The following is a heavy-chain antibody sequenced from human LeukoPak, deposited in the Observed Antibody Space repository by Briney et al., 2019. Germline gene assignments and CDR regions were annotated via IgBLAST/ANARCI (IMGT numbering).Heavy chain of an antibody. Sequence: SETLSLTCAVYGGSFSGYYWSWIRQPPGKGLEWIGEINHSGSTNYNPSLKSRVTISVDTSKNQSSLKLSSVTAADTAVYYCARRNWSFDYWGQGTLVTVSS. CDR3: ARRNWSFDY. CDR1: GGSFSGYY. CDR2: INHSGST. D-gene: IGHD1-1*01. J-gene: IGHJ4*02. V-gene: IGHV4-34*01.